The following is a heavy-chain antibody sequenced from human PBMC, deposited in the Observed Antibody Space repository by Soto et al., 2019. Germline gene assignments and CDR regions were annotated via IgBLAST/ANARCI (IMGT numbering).Heavy chain of an antibody. Sequence: QVQLVQSGAEVKKPGSSVKVSCKASGGTFSSYAISWVRQAPGQGLEWMGGIIPIFGTANYAQKLQGRVTITADESTSTAYMELSSLRSEDTAVYYCARVHYGSGSYYNEETNFDYWGQGTLVTVSS. CDR3: ARVHYGSGSYYNEETNFDY. J-gene: IGHJ4*02. D-gene: IGHD3-10*01. CDR1: GGTFSSYA. V-gene: IGHV1-69*01. CDR2: IIPIFGTA.